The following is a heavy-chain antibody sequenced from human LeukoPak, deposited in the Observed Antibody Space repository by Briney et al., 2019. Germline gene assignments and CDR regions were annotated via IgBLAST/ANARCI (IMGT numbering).Heavy chain of an antibody. V-gene: IGHV3-7*01. Sequence: PGGSLRLSCAASGFTFSSYWMSWVRQAPGKGLEWVANIKQDGSEKYYVDSVKGRFTISRDNAKNSLYLQMNSLRAEDTAVYYCARDSVSATEQINYYYYYMDVWGKGTTVTVSS. CDR1: GFTFSSYW. CDR2: IKQDGSEK. J-gene: IGHJ6*03. CDR3: ARDSVSATEQINYYYYYMDV. D-gene: IGHD2-15*01.